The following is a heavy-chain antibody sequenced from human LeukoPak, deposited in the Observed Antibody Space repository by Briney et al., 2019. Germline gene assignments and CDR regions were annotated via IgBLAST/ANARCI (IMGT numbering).Heavy chain of an antibody. Sequence: PGGSLRLSCAASGFTFSSYSMNWVRQAPGKGLEWVAVISYDGSNKYYAVSVKGRFTISRDNSKNTLYLQMNSLRAEDTAVYYCAKDYLRWLRLSYAFDIWGQGTMVTVSS. CDR3: AKDYLRWLRLSYAFDI. CDR1: GFTFSSYS. D-gene: IGHD5-24*01. V-gene: IGHV3-30*18. CDR2: ISYDGSNK. J-gene: IGHJ3*02.